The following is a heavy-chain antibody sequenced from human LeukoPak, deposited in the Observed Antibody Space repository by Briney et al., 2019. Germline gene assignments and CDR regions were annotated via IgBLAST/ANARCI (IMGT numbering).Heavy chain of an antibody. V-gene: IGHV4-30-4*08. CDR3: ARGVVVPAAIIGQDDYYYMDV. Sequence: SETLSLTCTVSGGSISSGDDYWSWIRQPPGKGLEWIGYIYYSGSTYYNPSLKSRVTISVDTSKNQFSLKLSSVTAADTAVYYCARGVVVPAAIIGQDDYYYMDVWGKGTTVTVSS. D-gene: IGHD2-2*02. J-gene: IGHJ6*03. CDR2: IYYSGST. CDR1: GGSISSGDDY.